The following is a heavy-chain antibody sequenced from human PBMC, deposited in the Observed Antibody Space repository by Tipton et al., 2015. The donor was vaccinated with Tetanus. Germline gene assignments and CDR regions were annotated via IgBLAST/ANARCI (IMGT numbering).Heavy chain of an antibody. D-gene: IGHD1-26*01. J-gene: IGHJ4*02. V-gene: IGHV4-31*03. Sequence: LVKPTQTLSLTCTVSGGSISRGGYYWSWIRQHPGKGLEWIGDIYYSGSTYYNPPLKSRVTISVDTSKNQFSLKLNSVTAADTAVYYCARDQARGARGWNYFDFWGQGTLVTVSS. CDR2: IYYSGST. CDR1: GGSISRGGYY. CDR3: ARDQARGARGWNYFDF.